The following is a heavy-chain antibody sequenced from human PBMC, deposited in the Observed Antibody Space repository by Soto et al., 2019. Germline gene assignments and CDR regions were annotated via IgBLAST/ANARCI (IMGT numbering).Heavy chain of an antibody. CDR3: EKGAHSHGSGNYFPLDY. Sequence: GGSLRLSCAASGFAFSEYAMSWVRQAPGKGLEWVSCIGGTDTHYADSVKGRCTISRDNSKNTLYLQMNSLRAEDTAVYYCEKGAHSHGSGNYFPLDYWGQGSLVTVSS. CDR1: GFAFSEYA. J-gene: IGHJ4*02. V-gene: IGHV3-23*01. CDR2: IGGTDT. D-gene: IGHD3-10*01.